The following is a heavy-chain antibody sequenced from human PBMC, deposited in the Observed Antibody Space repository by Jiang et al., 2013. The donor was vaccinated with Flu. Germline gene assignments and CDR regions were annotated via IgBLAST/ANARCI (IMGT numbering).Heavy chain of an antibody. Sequence: GSGLVKPSQTLSLTCTVSGGSISSGGNYWSWIRHHPGRGLEWIGYIYYSGNTYYSPSLKSRATISLDTSKNQFSLKLRSVTAADAAVYYCARVTPQWLRPDYYFDY. CDR2: IYYSGNT. CDR1: GGSISSGGNY. V-gene: IGHV4-31*03. CDR3: ARVTPQWLRPDYYFDY. D-gene: IGHD5-12*01. J-gene: IGHJ4*01.